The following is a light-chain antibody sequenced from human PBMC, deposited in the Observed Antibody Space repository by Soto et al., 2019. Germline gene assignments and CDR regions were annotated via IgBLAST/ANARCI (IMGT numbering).Light chain of an antibody. Sequence: EVVMTQSPGTLSVSPGERATLTCRASQSVSTNLAWYQQKPGQAPRLLIYSASTRATGIPGRFSGSGSGTDFTLTISRLEPEDFAVYYCQQYGSSGTFGQGTKVDIK. CDR3: QQYGSSGT. CDR2: SAS. J-gene: IGKJ1*01. CDR1: QSVSTN. V-gene: IGKV3-20*01.